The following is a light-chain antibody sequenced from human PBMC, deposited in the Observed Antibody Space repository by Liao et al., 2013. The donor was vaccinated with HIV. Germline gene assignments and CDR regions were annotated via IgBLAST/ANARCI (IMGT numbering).Light chain of an antibody. V-gene: IGLV3-25*03. CDR1: NIGSKS. CDR3: QSADSSGTCPV. CDR2: KDS. J-gene: IGLJ3*02. Sequence: SYELTQPPSVSVAPGKTARITCGGNNIGSKSVHWYQQKPGQAPVLVMYKDSERPSGIPERFSGSSSGTTVTLTISGVQAEDEADYYCQSADSSGTCPVFGGGTKLTVL.